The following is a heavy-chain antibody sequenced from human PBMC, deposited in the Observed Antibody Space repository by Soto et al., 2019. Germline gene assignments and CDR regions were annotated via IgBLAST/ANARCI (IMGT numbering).Heavy chain of an antibody. CDR1: GFTFSSYA. CDR2: ISGDGSST. CDR3: AKDWEFDWPNYCFDY. V-gene: IGHV3-23*01. Sequence: GGSLRLSCAASGFTFSSYAMSWVRQAPGKGLEWVSAISGDGSSTYFADSRKGRFTISRDNSKNTLYLQMNSLRAEDTAVYYCAKDWEFDWPNYCFDYWGQGTLVTVSS. D-gene: IGHD3-9*01. J-gene: IGHJ4*02.